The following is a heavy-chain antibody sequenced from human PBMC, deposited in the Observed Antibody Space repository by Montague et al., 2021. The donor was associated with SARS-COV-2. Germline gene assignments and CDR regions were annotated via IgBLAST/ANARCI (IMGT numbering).Heavy chain of an antibody. CDR3: ARSYYDILTAYYAPFDY. CDR2: IDWDDDK. J-gene: IGHJ4*02. D-gene: IGHD3-9*01. Sequence: PALVKPTQTLTLTCTFSGFSPSTSGMRSSWIRQPPGEALEWLARIDWDDDKFYSTSLKTRLTISKDTSKNQVVLTMTNMDPVDTATYYCARSYYDILTAYYAPFDYCGQGTLVAVSS. CDR1: GFSPSTSGMR. V-gene: IGHV2-70*04.